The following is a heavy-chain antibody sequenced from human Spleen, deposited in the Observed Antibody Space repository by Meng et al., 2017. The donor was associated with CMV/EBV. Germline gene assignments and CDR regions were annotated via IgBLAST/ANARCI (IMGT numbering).Heavy chain of an antibody. D-gene: IGHD3-22*01. CDR3: ARAAYYYDSSGYPRFSSFDY. J-gene: IGHJ4*02. V-gene: IGHV1-2*02. CDR1: TNDY. Sequence: TNDYIYWVRQAHGQGLEWMGWINPNSGGTKYAQKFQGRVTMTRDTSITTAHMELSRVRSDDTAVYYCARAAYYYDSSGYPRFSSFDYWGQGTLVTVSS. CDR2: INPNSGGT.